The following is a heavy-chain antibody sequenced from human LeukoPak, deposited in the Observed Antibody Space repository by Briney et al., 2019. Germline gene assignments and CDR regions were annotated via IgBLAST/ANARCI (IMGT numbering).Heavy chain of an antibody. CDR1: GGTFSSYA. J-gene: IGHJ4*02. D-gene: IGHD3-22*01. CDR3: ARGNYYDSSGYDY. V-gene: IGHV1-69*13. CDR2: IIPIFGTT. Sequence: SVKVSCKASGGTFSSYAISWVRQAPGQGLEWMAGIIPIFGTTIYAQNFQGRVTITADESTSTAYMELSSLRSEDTAAYYCARGNYYDSSGYDYWGQGTLVTVSS.